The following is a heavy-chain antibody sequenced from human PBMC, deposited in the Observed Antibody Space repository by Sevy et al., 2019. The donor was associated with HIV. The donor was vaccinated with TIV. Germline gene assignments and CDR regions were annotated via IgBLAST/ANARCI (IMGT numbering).Heavy chain of an antibody. D-gene: IGHD1-1*01. V-gene: IGHV3-33*01. CDR2: IWSDGSNK. J-gene: IGHJ4*02. Sequence: GGSLRLSCAASGFTFSDYGMHWVRQAPGKGLEWVAVIWSDGSNKYYGDSVKGRFTISRDSSKNTLVLQMNSLRVDDTAVYYCAREDRSGTTTSFAFWGQGALVTIPS. CDR1: GFTFSDYG. CDR3: AREDRSGTTTSFAF.